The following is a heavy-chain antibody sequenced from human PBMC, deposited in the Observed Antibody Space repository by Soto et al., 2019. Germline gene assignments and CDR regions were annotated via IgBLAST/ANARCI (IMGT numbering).Heavy chain of an antibody. CDR3: ARDLAAGDH. CDR1: GYTFTNYY. CDR2: NNPTSGST. D-gene: IGHD6-13*01. J-gene: IGHJ4*02. V-gene: IGHV1-46*01. Sequence: QVQLVQSGAEVKKPGASVKVSCKASGYTFTNYYIHWVRQAPGQGLEWMGINNPTSGSTNYAQKFQGRVILTYDSSTTTVYVELSGLRSEDTAVLYCARDLAAGDHWGQGTLVTVSS.